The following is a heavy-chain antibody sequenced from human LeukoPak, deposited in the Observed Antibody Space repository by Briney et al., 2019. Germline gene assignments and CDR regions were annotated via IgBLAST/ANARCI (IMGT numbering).Heavy chain of an antibody. Sequence: PSETLSLTCAVYGGSFSGYYWSWIRQPPGKGLEWIGEINHSGSTNYNPSLKSRVTISVDTSKNQFSLKLSSVTAAVTAVYYCARSRVGAISYFDYWGQGTLVTVSS. J-gene: IGHJ4*02. CDR3: ARSRVGAISYFDY. CDR2: INHSGST. V-gene: IGHV4-34*01. CDR1: GGSFSGYY. D-gene: IGHD1-26*01.